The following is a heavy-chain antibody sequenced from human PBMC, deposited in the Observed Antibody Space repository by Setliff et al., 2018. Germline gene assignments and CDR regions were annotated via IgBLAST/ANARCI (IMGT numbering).Heavy chain of an antibody. Sequence: GESLKISCAASGFTFVNYWMHWVRQAPGKGLVWVSRVNSDGSSTIYADSVKGRFTISRDNAENTLYLQMNSLRAEDTAVYYCARVAGRGRNWYFDLWGRGTLVTVSS. V-gene: IGHV3-74*01. J-gene: IGHJ2*01. CDR2: VNSDGSST. CDR3: ARVAGRGRNWYFDL. CDR1: GFTFVNYW.